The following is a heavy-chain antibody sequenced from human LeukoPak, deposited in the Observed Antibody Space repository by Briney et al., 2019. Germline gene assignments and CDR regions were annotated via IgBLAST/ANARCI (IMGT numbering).Heavy chain of an antibody. CDR2: IKQDGSEK. V-gene: IGHV3-7*01. CDR3: ARKRGYSSYNWFDP. Sequence: GGSLRLSCAASGFTFRSYWMSRVRQAPGKGLEWVANIKQDGSEKYYVDSVKGRFTISRDNAKNSLYLQMNSLRAEDTAVYYCARKRGYSSYNWFDPWGQGTLVTVSS. J-gene: IGHJ5*02. D-gene: IGHD5-18*01. CDR1: GFTFRSYW.